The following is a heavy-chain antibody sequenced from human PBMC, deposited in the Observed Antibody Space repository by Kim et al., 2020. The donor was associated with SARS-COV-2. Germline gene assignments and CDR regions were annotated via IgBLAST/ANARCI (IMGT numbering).Heavy chain of an antibody. Sequence: SETLSLTCTVSGGSISSSSYYWGWIRQPPGKGLEWIGSIYYSGSTYYNPSLKSRVTISVDTSKKQFSLKLSSVTAADTAVYYCARQSRLLWFGEPPSYYGMEVWGQGTTVTVSS. CDR2: IYYSGST. V-gene: IGHV4-39*01. CDR1: GGSISSSSYY. CDR3: ARQSRLLWFGEPPSYYGMEV. D-gene: IGHD3-10*01. J-gene: IGHJ6*02.